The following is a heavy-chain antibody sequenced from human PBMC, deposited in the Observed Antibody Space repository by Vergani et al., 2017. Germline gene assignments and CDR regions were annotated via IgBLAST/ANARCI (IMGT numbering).Heavy chain of an antibody. CDR3: AKXHCSGGSCYPWYYYYMDV. Sequence: EVQLLESGGGLEQPGGSLRLSCAASGFTFSSYAMSWVRQAPGKGLEWVSAISGSGGSTYYADSVKGRFTISRDNSKNTLYLQMNSLRAEDTAVYYCAKXHCSGGSCYPWYYYYMDVWGKGTTVTVSS. D-gene: IGHD2-15*01. CDR1: GFTFSSYA. CDR2: ISGSGGST. J-gene: IGHJ6*03. V-gene: IGHV3-23*01.